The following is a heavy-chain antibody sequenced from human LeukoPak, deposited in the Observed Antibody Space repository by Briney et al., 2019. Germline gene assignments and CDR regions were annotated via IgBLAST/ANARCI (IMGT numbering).Heavy chain of an antibody. V-gene: IGHV1-18*01. Sequence: ASVKVSCKASGYTFASFGITWVRQAPGQGLEWMGWINTHNGDTNYAQKLQGRVTMTTDTSTSTAYMELRSLRSDDTAVYYCARDRGLYSSGWYSWLDPWGQGTLVTVSS. CDR3: ARDRGLYSSGWYSWLDP. J-gene: IGHJ5*02. CDR2: INTHNGDT. CDR1: GYTFASFG. D-gene: IGHD6-19*01.